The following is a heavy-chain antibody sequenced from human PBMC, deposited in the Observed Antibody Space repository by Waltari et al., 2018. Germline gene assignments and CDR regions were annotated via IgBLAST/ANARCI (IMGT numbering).Heavy chain of an antibody. CDR3: TRGGDDSSWYWRN. D-gene: IGHD6-13*01. Sequence: EVQLVESGGGLVQPGGSLRLSCAASGLTFSNHWMTWVRQAPGKGLEWVANINQDGSEKYSVESVKGRFTISRDNAKNSLYLQLNSLRADDTAVYYCTRGGDDSSWYWRNWGQGTLVTVSS. J-gene: IGHJ4*02. CDR1: GLTFSNHW. CDR2: INQDGSEK. V-gene: IGHV3-7*01.